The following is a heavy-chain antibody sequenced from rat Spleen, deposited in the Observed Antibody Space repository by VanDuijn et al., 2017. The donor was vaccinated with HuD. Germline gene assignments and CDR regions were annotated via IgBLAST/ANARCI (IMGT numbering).Heavy chain of an antibody. V-gene: IGHV5-31*01. Sequence: EVQLVESGGGLVQPGGSLKLSCIASGFIFNNYWLTWIRQAPGKGLEWVASILRTGENTYYSDSVKGRFTISRDNAENTVYLQMNSLRSEDTATYYCAVAGYGYWGQGIMVTVSS. D-gene: IGHD4-3*01. CDR2: ILRTGENT. J-gene: IGHJ2*01. CDR1: GFIFNNYW. CDR3: AVAGYGY.